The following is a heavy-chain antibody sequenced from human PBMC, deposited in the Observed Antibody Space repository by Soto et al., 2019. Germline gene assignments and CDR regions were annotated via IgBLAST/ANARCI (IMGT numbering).Heavy chain of an antibody. Sequence: QLQLQESGPGLVKPSETLSLTCTVSGGSIGSSSYYWGWIRQPPGEGLEWIGSIYYSGSTYYNSYLKRRVTISVDTSKYQFSLKLNSVIAADAAVYYCADQSGYSISTGKQNNWFDPWGQGTQVTVSS. CDR2: IYYSGST. CDR3: ADQSGYSISTGKQNNWFDP. V-gene: IGHV4-39*01. D-gene: IGHD6-13*01. J-gene: IGHJ5*02. CDR1: GGSIGSSSYY.